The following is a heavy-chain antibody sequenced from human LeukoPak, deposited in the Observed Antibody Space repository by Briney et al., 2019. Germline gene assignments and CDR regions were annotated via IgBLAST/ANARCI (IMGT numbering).Heavy chain of an antibody. J-gene: IGHJ4*02. V-gene: IGHV5-51*01. CDR1: GYSFDYYW. D-gene: IGHD5-12*01. CDR2: IYPDDSDS. Sequence: GESLKISCKASGYSFDYYWIAWVRQMPGKGLEWMGIIYPDDSDSTYSPSFQGQVTISVDKSINTAYLQWSSLKASNTAMYYCARQGRDIVATIVDYWGQGTLVTVSS. CDR3: ARQGRDIVATIVDY.